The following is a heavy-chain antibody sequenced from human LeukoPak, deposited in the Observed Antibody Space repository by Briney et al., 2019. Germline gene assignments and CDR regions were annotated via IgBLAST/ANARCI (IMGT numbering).Heavy chain of an antibody. Sequence: GGSLRLSCAASGFTFSSYAMSWVRQAPGKGLEWVSAISGSGGSTYYADSVKGRFTISRDNSKNTLYLQMNSLRAEDTAVYYWAKDVVGAEDGYWGQGTLVTVSS. CDR3: AKDVVGAEDGY. CDR2: ISGSGGST. V-gene: IGHV3-23*01. CDR1: GFTFSSYA. D-gene: IGHD1-26*01. J-gene: IGHJ4*02.